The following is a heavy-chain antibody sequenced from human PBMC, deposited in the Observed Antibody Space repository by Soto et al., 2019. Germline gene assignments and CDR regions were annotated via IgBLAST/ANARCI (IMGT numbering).Heavy chain of an antibody. J-gene: IGHJ6*04. Sequence: GGSLRLSCAASGFTFSSYSMNWVRQAPGKGLEWVSSISSSSSYIYYADSVKGRFTISRDNAKNSLYLQMNSLRAEDTAVYYCATGRGLEPNKPHYSTDVWGKGTTVTVSS. V-gene: IGHV3-21*01. CDR3: ATGRGLEPNKPHYSTDV. CDR2: ISSSSSYI. D-gene: IGHD1-1*01. CDR1: GFTFSSYS.